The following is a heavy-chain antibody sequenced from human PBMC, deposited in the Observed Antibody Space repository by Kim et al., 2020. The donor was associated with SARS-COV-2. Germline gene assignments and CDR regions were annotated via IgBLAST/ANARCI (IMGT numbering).Heavy chain of an antibody. V-gene: IGHV1-46*01. CDR3: ATTGVGYSSSSGAFDI. Sequence: ASVKVSCKASGYTFTSYYMHWVRQAPGQGLEWMGIINPSGGSTSYAQKLQGRVTMTRDTSTSTVYMELSSLRSEDTAVYYCATTGVGYSSSSGAFDIWGQGTMVTVSS. CDR2: INPSGGST. J-gene: IGHJ3*02. D-gene: IGHD6-6*01. CDR1: GYTFTSYY.